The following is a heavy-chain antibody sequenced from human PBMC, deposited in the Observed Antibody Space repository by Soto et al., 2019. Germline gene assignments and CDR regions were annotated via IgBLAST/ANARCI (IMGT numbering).Heavy chain of an antibody. Sequence: SETLSLTCTVSGGSISSSSYYWGWIRQPPGKGLEWIGSIYYSGSTYYNPSLKSRVTISVDTSKNQFSLKLSSVTAADTAVYYCARMVPASLFDYWDQGTLVTVSS. CDR1: GGSISSSSYY. CDR3: ARMVPASLFDY. D-gene: IGHD2-8*01. J-gene: IGHJ4*02. CDR2: IYYSGST. V-gene: IGHV4-39*01.